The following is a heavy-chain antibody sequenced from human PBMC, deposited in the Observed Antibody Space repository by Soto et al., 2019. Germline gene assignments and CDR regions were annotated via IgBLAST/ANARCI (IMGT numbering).Heavy chain of an antibody. CDR3: AREGGSLNWFDP. D-gene: IGHD1-26*01. Sequence: EVQLMESGGGLVQPGGSLRLSCAASGFTFSSYSMNWVRQAPGKGLEWVSYISSSSSTIYYADSVKGRFTISRDNAKNSLYLQMNRLRDEDTTVYYCAREGGSLNWFDPWGQGTLVTVSS. J-gene: IGHJ5*02. V-gene: IGHV3-48*02. CDR2: ISSSSSTI. CDR1: GFTFSSYS.